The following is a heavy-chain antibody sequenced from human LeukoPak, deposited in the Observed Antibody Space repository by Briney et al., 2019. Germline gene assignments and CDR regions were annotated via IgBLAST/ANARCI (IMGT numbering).Heavy chain of an antibody. J-gene: IGHJ4*02. CDR3: ARLLRGDIVVVPAASDDY. CDR2: INHSGST. D-gene: IGHD2-2*01. CDR1: GGSFSGYY. Sequence: SETLSLTCAVYGGSFSGYYWSWIRQPPGKGLEWIGEINHSGSTNYNPSLKSRVTTSVDTSKNQFSLKLSSVTAADTAVYYCARLLRGDIVVVPAASDDYWGQGTLVTVSS. V-gene: IGHV4-34*01.